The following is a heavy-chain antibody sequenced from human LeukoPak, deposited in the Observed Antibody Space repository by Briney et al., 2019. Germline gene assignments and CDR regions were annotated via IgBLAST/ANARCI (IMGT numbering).Heavy chain of an antibody. CDR3: VQDWAWGAFGY. V-gene: IGHV3-7*03. J-gene: IGHJ4*02. CDR2: IKTDGSQI. Sequence: GGSLRLSCVASGFTFSSYWMTWVRQAPGKGLEWVANIKTDGSQIYYVDSVKGRFTISRDNAKNSLYLQMNSLGAEDTAVYYCVQDWAWGAFGYWGQGTLVTVSS. CDR1: GFTFSSYW. D-gene: IGHD7-27*01.